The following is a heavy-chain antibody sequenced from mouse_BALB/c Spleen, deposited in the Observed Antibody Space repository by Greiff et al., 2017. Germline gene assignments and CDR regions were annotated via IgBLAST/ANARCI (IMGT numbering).Heavy chain of an antibody. CDR3: ARSDLLLRHYFDY. V-gene: IGHV5-9-4*01. CDR2: ISSGGSYT. D-gene: IGHD1-1*01. CDR1: GFTFSSYA. Sequence: EVMLVESGGGLVKPGGSLKLSCAASGFTFSSYAMSWVRQSPEKRLEWVAEISSGGSYTYYPDTVTGRFTISRDNAKNTLYLEMSSLRSEDTAMYYCARSDLLLRHYFDYWGQGTTLTVSS. J-gene: IGHJ2*01.